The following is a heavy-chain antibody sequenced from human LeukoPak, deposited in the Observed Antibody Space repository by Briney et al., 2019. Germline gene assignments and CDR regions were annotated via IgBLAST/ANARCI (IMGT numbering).Heavy chain of an antibody. J-gene: IGHJ4*02. D-gene: IGHD2-2*01. V-gene: IGHV4-39*01. CDR1: GGSISSSSYY. CDR3: AGALINDIVVVPANFDY. CDR2: IYYSGST. Sequence: PSETLSLTCTVSGGSISSSSYYWGWIRQPPGKGLEWIGSIYYSGSTYYNPSLKSRVTISVDTSKNQFSLKLSSVTAADTVVYYCAGALINDIVVVPANFDYWGQGTLVTVSS.